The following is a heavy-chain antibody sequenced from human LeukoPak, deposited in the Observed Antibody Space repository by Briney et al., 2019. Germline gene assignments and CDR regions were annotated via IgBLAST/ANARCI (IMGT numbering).Heavy chain of an antibody. V-gene: IGHV3-30*02. J-gene: IGHJ4*02. D-gene: IGHD2-15*01. CDR1: GFTFSSYW. CDR2: IRYDEKN. CDR3: AKERYCSGGNCYPDDN. Sequence: GGSLRLSCAASGFTFSSYWMSWVRQAPGKGLDWVAFIRYDEKNYYADSVKGRFTISRDNSKNTLYLQMSSLRVEDTAIYYCAKERYCSGGNCYPDDNWGQGILVTVSS.